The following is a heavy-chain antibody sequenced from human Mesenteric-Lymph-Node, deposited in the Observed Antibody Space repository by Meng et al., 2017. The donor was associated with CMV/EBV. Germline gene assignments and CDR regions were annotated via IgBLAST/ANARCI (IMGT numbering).Heavy chain of an antibody. CDR3: ARDTGIAAAGTLYYYGMDG. D-gene: IGHD6-13*01. Sequence: SETLSLTCTVSGGSVSSGSYYWSWIRQPPGKGLEWIGYIYYSGSTNYNPSLKSRVTISVDTSKNQFSLKLSSVTAADTAVYYCARDTGIAAAGTLYYYGMDGWGQGTTVTVSS. CDR1: GGSVSSGSYY. CDR2: IYYSGST. V-gene: IGHV4-61*01. J-gene: IGHJ6*02.